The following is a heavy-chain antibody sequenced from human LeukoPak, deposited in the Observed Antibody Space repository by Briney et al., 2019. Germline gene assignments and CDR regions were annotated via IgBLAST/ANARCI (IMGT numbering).Heavy chain of an antibody. CDR3: AKADRGWGVITKD. J-gene: IGHJ4*02. CDR2: IGGSSDFT. Sequence: AGGSLRLSCAASGFTFTSYAMSWVRQAPGKGLEWVSAIGGSSDFTYYAENVKGRFTISRDNSKETLYLQMNSLRAEDTAVYYCAKADRGWGVITKDWGQGTLVTVSS. D-gene: IGHD3-10*01. CDR1: GFTFTSYA. V-gene: IGHV3-23*01.